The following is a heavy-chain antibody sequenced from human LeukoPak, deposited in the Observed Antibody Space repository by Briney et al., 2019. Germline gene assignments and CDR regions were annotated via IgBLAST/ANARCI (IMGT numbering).Heavy chain of an antibody. D-gene: IGHD3-9*01. CDR2: IYTSGGT. J-gene: IGHJ2*01. CDR3: ARRTYYDTLTGYNYWYFDL. Sequence: PSETLSLTCTVSGASISTYYWTWIRQPPGKGLEWIGDIYTSGGTNYNFSLKSRVTISVDRSKNQVSLKLRSVTATDTAVYYCARRTYYDTLTGYNYWYFDLWGRGTLVTVSS. CDR1: GASISTYY. V-gene: IGHV4-4*09.